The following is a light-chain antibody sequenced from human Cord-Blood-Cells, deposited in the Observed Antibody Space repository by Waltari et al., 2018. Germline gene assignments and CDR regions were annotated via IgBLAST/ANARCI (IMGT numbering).Light chain of an antibody. CDR2: AAS. J-gene: IGKJ1*01. V-gene: IGKV1-39*01. CDR3: QQSYSTPVT. Sequence: IQMTQSPSSLPASVGDRVTITCRASQSISSYLNWYQQKPGKAPKLLIYAASSLQSGVPERFSGSGSGTDFTLTISSLQPEDFATYYCQQSYSTPVTFGQGTKVEIK. CDR1: QSISSY.